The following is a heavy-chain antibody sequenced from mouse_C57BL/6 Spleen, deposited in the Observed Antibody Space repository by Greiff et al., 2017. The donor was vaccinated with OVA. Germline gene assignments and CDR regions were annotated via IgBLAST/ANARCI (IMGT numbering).Heavy chain of an antibody. V-gene: IGHV1-82*01. J-gene: IGHJ2*01. Sequence: VKLMESGPELVKPGASVKISCKASGYAFSSSWMNWVKQRPGKGLEWIGRIYPGDGDTNYNGKFKGKATLTADKSSSTAYMQLSSLTSEDSAVYFCARWGTRYYFDYWGQGTTLTVSS. CDR1: GYAFSSSW. CDR2: IYPGDGDT. D-gene: IGHD3-3*01. CDR3: ARWGTRYYFDY.